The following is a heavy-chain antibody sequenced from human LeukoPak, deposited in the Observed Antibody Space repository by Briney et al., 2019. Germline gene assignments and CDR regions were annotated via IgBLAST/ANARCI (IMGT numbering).Heavy chain of an antibody. V-gene: IGHV4-30-4*01. CDR2: IYYSGST. Sequence: PSETLSLTCTVSGGSISSGDYYWSWIRQPPGRGLEWIGYIYYSGSTYYNPSLKSQVTISVDTSKNQFSLKLSSVTAADTAVYYCARSTSHDYGWFDPWGQRTLVTVSS. D-gene: IGHD2-2*01. CDR3: ARSTSHDYGWFDP. CDR1: GGSISSGDYY. J-gene: IGHJ5*02.